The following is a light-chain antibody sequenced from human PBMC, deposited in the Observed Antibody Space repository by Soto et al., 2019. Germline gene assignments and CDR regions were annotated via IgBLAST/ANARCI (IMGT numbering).Light chain of an antibody. J-gene: IGKJ1*01. CDR1: QSVSYY. CDR2: GAS. CDR3: QQYDYWPRT. Sequence: EIVLTQSPGTLSLSPGERATLSCRASQSVSYYLAWYQQKPGQAPRLLIYGASSRATGIPARFSGSGSGTEFTLTISSLQSEDFAVYYCQQYDYWPRTFGQGTKVDIK. V-gene: IGKV3D-15*01.